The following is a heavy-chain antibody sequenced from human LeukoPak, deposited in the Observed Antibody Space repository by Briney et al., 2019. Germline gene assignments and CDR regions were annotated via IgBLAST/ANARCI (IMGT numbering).Heavy chain of an antibody. CDR3: AREGLLIRLSSGDAFDI. J-gene: IGHJ3*02. V-gene: IGHV3-21*01. Sequence: PGGSLRLSCAASGFTFRSYTMNWVRQAPGKGLEWVASISSSTAYIYYADSLRGRFTISRDNTKSSLYLQMSSLRAEDTAVYYCAREGLLIRLSSGDAFDIWGQGTMVTVSS. CDR2: ISSSTAYI. D-gene: IGHD3-16*01. CDR1: GFTFRSYT.